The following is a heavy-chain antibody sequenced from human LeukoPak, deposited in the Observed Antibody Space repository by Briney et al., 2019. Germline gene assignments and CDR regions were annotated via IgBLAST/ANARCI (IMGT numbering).Heavy chain of an antibody. D-gene: IGHD4/OR15-4a*01. CDR3: ARAQCDWGRGANCDIEGNNYFDY. CDR2: IYYSGST. Sequence: SETLSLTCAVYGGSFSGYYWSWIRQPPGKGLEWIGYIYYSGSTNYNPSLKSRVTISVDTSKNHFSLKLSSVTAADTAVYYCARAQCDWGRGANCDIEGNNYFDYWGQGTLVTVSS. CDR1: GGSFSGYY. J-gene: IGHJ4*02. V-gene: IGHV4-59*01.